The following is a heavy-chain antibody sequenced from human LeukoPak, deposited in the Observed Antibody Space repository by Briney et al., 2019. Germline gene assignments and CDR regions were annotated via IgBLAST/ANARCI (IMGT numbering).Heavy chain of an antibody. CDR2: VFYRGDT. CDR1: GGSISNTNNY. J-gene: IGHJ5*02. V-gene: IGHV4-39*07. D-gene: IGHD3-22*01. Sequence: SETLSLTCSVSGGSISNTNNYWGWIRQAPGTGLEWIGNVFYRGDTYYNPSLKSRVTISVDTSKNQFSLKLSSVTAADTAVYYCARDPSYYYDSSNWFDPWGQGTLSPSPQ. CDR3: ARDPSYYYDSSNWFDP.